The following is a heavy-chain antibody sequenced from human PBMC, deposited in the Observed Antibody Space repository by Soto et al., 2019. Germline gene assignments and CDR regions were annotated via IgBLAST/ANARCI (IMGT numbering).Heavy chain of an antibody. J-gene: IGHJ4*02. Sequence: ASVKVSCKASGGTFSSYAISWVRQAPGQGLEWMGGIIPIFGTANYAQKFQGRVTITADESTSTAYMELSSLRSEDTAVYYCARGIGRRFLEWLLDNWGQGTLVTVSS. V-gene: IGHV1-69*13. D-gene: IGHD3-3*01. CDR2: IIPIFGTA. CDR3: ARGIGRRFLEWLLDN. CDR1: GGTFSSYA.